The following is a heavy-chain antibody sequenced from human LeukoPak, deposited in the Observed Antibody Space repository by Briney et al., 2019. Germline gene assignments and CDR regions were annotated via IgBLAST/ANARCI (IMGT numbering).Heavy chain of an antibody. CDR1: GGSISGYY. D-gene: IGHD4-17*01. V-gene: IGHV4-4*07. Sequence: PSETLSLTFTVSGGSISGYYWSWIRQPAGKGLECIGRFSSSGSTNYNPSLKSRVTMSVDTSKNQFSLQLNSVTPEDTAVYYCARGGYYGDYFDYWGQGTLVTVSS. CDR3: ARGGYYGDYFDY. J-gene: IGHJ4*02. CDR2: FSSSGST.